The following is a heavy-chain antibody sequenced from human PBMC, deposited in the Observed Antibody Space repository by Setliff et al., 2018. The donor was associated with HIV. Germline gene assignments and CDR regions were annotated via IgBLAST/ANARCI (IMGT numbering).Heavy chain of an antibody. CDR1: GGSMRNYY. V-gene: IGHV4-59*08. CDR2: ISYNGIT. CDR3: ARHRPWEVDVFDI. D-gene: IGHD1-26*01. Sequence: LSLTCSVSGGSMRNYYWSWIRQPPRKGLEWAGYISYNGITTYNPSLKSRVTISVDTSKNQFSLRLTSVTAADTAVYYCARHRPWEVDVFDIWGQGTMVTVSS. J-gene: IGHJ3*02.